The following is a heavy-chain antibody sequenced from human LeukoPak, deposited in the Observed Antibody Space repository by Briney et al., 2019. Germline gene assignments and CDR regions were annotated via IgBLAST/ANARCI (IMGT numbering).Heavy chain of an antibody. Sequence: PTGGSLRLSCAASGFTFNNYWMNWARQAPGKGLEWVASINHNGNVNYYVDSVKGRFTISRDNAKNSLYLQMSNLRAEDTAVYFCARGGGLDVWGQGATVTVSS. CDR3: ARGGGLDV. V-gene: IGHV3-7*03. J-gene: IGHJ6*02. D-gene: IGHD3-16*01. CDR2: INHNGNVN. CDR1: GFTFNNYW.